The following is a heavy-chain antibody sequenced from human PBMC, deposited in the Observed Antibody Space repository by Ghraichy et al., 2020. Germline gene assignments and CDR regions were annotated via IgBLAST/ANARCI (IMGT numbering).Heavy chain of an antibody. CDR3: ARLGAGWYPNWFDP. V-gene: IGHV4-4*07. D-gene: IGHD6-19*01. J-gene: IGHJ5*02. CDR2: IYSSGTT. CDR1: GGSISTYY. Sequence: SETLSLTCTVSGGSISTYYWSWIRQPAGKGLEWIGRIYSSGTTAHNPSLKSRVTMSVDTSNNQFSLRLSSVTAADTAVYYCARLGAGWYPNWFDPWGQGTLVTVSS.